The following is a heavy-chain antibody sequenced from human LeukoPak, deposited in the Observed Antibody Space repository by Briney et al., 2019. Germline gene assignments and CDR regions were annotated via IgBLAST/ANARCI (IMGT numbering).Heavy chain of an antibody. D-gene: IGHD3-3*01. V-gene: IGHV1-18*01. CDR3: ARDENYDFWSGYLGFDY. J-gene: IGHJ4*02. Sequence: QKFQGRVTMTTDTSTTTAYMELRSLRSDDTAMYYCARDENYDFWSGYLGFDYWGQGTLVTVSS.